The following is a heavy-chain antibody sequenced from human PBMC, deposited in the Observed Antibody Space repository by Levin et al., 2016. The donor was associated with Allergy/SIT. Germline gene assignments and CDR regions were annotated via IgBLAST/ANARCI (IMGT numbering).Heavy chain of an antibody. V-gene: IGHV3-33*08. CDR2: IWYDGSNK. J-gene: IGHJ5*02. CDR1: GFTFSSYA. Sequence: GGSLRLSCAASGFTFSSYAMSWVRQAPGKGLEWVAVIWYDGSNKYYADSVKGRFTISKDNSKNTLYLQMNSLRAEDTAVYYCARHISDGSHELGWFDPWGQGTLVTVSS. CDR3: ARHISDGSHELGWFDP. D-gene: IGHD2-15*01.